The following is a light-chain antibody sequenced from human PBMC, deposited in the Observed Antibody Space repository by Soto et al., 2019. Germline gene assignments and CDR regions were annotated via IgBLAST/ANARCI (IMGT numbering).Light chain of an antibody. CDR1: QGISSY. CDR3: QQYYSIPVT. V-gene: IGKV1-8*01. J-gene: IGKJ4*01. CDR2: AAS. Sequence: AIRMTQSPSSFSASTGDRVTITCRASQGISSYLAWYQQKPGKAPKLLIYAASTLQSGVPSRFSGSGSGTDFTLTISCLQSEDFATYYCQQYYSIPVTFGGGTKVEIK.